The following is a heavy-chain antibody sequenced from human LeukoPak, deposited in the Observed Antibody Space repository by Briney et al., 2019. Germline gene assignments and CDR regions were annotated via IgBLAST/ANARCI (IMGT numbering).Heavy chain of an antibody. CDR2: IYAGGNT. Sequence: GGSLRLSCAASGFAFSSYAMSWVRQAPGKGLEWVSVIYAGGNTYYADSVKGRFTISRDNSKNTLYLQMNSLRAEDTAVYYCVREIGNSGNYDWGQGTLVTVSS. CDR1: GFAFSSYA. J-gene: IGHJ4*02. V-gene: IGHV3-53*01. D-gene: IGHD1-7*01. CDR3: VREIGNSGNYD.